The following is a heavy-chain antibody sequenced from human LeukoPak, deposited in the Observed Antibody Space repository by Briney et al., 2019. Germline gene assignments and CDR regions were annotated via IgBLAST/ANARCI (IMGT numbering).Heavy chain of an antibody. D-gene: IGHD1-26*01. J-gene: IGHJ3*02. Sequence: GGSLRLSCAASGFTFSSYAMSWVRQAPGKGLEWVSATSGSGGSTYYADSVKGRFTISRDNSKNTLYLQMSSLRAEDTAVYYCAKRLRDIVGARNAFDIWGQGTMVSVSS. V-gene: IGHV3-23*01. CDR3: AKRLRDIVGARNAFDI. CDR2: TSGSGGST. CDR1: GFTFSSYA.